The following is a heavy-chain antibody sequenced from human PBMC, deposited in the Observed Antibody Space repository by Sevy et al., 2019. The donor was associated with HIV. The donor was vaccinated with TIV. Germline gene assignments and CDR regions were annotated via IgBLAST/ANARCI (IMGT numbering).Heavy chain of an antibody. Sequence: GGTLRLSCAASGFTFSSYAMSWVRQAPGKGLEWVSAISGSGGSTYYADSVKGRFTISRDNSKNTLYLQMNSLRAEDTAVYYCAKLEVRGVYYFDYWGQGTLVTVSS. CDR2: ISGSGGST. J-gene: IGHJ4*02. CDR1: GFTFSSYA. V-gene: IGHV3-23*01. CDR3: AKLEVRGVYYFDY. D-gene: IGHD3-10*01.